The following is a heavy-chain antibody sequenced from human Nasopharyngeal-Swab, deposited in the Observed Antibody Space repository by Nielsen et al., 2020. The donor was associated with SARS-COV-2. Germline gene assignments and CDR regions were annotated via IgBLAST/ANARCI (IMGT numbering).Heavy chain of an antibody. V-gene: IGHV1-69*10. D-gene: IGHD4-17*01. J-gene: IGHJ4*02. CDR2: IIPILGIA. Sequence: VPFSCKASSGTFSSYAISWVRQAPGQGLEWMGRIIPILGIANYAQKFQGRVTITADKSTSTAYMELSSLRSEDTAVYYCARWQRSDGDYVGGHYFDYWGQGTLVTVSS. CDR1: SGTFSSYA. CDR3: ARWQRSDGDYVGGHYFDY.